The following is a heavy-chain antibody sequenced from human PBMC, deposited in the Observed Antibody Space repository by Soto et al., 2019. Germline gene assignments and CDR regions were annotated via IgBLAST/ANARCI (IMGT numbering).Heavy chain of an antibody. D-gene: IGHD2-15*01. J-gene: IGHJ6*02. CDR1: GFTFSTYG. V-gene: IGHV3-23*01. CDR2: ISGSGGTT. Sequence: PGGSLRLSCAASGFTFSTYGMSWVRQAPGGGLEWVSAISGSGGTTYYADSVKGRFTISRDNSNNMLYLQMNSLRAEDTAIYYCAKGPGYCSGGSCYSSYYYGMDVWGQGTTVTSP. CDR3: AKGPGYCSGGSCYSSYYYGMDV.